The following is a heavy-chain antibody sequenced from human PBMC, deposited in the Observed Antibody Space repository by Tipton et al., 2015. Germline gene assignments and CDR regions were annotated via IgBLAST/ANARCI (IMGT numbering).Heavy chain of an antibody. V-gene: IGHV4-61*01. CDR1: GGSVSSGSYY. J-gene: IGHJ5*02. Sequence: TLSLTCTVSGGSVSSGSYYWNWIRQPPGKGLEWIGYTYYSGNTKYNPSLKSRVTISVDTSKNQFSLKLSSVTAADTAVYYCARFDYGDYLTGFDPWGQGTLVTVSS. CDR3: ARFDYGDYLTGFDP. D-gene: IGHD4-17*01. CDR2: TYYSGNT.